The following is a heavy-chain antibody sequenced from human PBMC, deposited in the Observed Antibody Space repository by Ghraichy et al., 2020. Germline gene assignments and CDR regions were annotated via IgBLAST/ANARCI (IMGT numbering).Heavy chain of an antibody. CDR1: GGSISSYY. CDR3: ARDSGLGYCTGGVCYNAFDI. CDR2: IYYSGST. Sequence: SETLSLTCTVSGGSISSYYWSWIRQPPGKGLEWIGYIYYSGSTNYNPSLKSRVTMSVDTSKNQFSLKLSSVTAADTAVYYCARDSGLGYCTGGVCYNAFDIWGQGTMVTVSS. D-gene: IGHD2-8*02. J-gene: IGHJ3*02. V-gene: IGHV4-59*01.